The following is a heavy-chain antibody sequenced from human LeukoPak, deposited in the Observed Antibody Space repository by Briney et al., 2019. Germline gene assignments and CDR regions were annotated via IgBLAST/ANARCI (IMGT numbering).Heavy chain of an antibody. CDR2: FYHGGST. CDR3: ARQTGSGLFSLP. J-gene: IGHJ4*02. CDR1: GYSISTGYY. V-gene: IGHV4-38-2*02. Sequence: SETLSLTCTVSGYSISTGYYWDWIRQPPGKGLEWIGTFYHGGSTYYNPSLKSRVTISVDTSKNQFSLKLSSVTAADTAVYYCARQTGSGLFSLPGGQGTLVTVSS. D-gene: IGHD3-10*01.